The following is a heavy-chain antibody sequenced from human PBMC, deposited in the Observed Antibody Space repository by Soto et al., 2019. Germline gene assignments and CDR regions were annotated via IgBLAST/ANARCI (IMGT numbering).Heavy chain of an antibody. D-gene: IGHD3-9*01. V-gene: IGHV3-23*01. J-gene: IGHJ4*02. CDR1: GGSFRNHA. Sequence: SXGSLRLSCSAAGGSFRNHAMSCVLQAPGGGLEWVSAVSRSGDNTYHADSVKGRFTISRDNSKNTLYLQMNSLRVEDTAVYYCAKDFGHYDILIGYPTFGYWRQGPLVTVSS. CDR3: AKDFGHYDILIGYPTFGY. CDR2: VSRSGDNT.